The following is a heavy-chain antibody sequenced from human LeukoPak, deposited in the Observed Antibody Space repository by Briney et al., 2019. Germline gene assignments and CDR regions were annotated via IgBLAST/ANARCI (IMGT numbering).Heavy chain of an antibody. D-gene: IGHD5-24*01. CDR2: INSDGSEG. J-gene: IGHJ4*02. Sequence: GGSLRLSCAVSGFTFSGFWMSWSRQAPGKGLEWVASINSDGSEGYYADVVRGRFTISRDNAKNSLYLQINSLRAEDTAVYYCARDGVPWVETAMVDHWGQGTLVTVSS. CDR3: ARDGVPWVETAMVDH. V-gene: IGHV3-7*03. CDR1: GFTFSGFW.